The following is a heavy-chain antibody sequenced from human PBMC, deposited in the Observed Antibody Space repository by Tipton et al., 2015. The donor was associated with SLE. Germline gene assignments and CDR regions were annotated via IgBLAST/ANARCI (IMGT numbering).Heavy chain of an antibody. J-gene: IGHJ4*02. Sequence: QSGPEVKKPGSSVKVSCKASGGTFSSYAISWVRQAPGQGLERMGGIIPIFGTANYAQKFQGRATITAVQSTSSAYMELSSLRSEDTAVYYCARGGVEMATNWDYGGRGPLVPVSS. CDR1: GGTFSSYA. V-gene: IGHV1-69*01. D-gene: IGHD5-24*01. CDR2: IIPIFGTA. CDR3: ARGGVEMATNWDY.